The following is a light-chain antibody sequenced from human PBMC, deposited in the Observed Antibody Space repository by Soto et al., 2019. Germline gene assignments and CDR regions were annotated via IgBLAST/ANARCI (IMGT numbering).Light chain of an antibody. V-gene: IGKV3-11*01. CDR3: QQRSNWPKT. J-gene: IGKJ1*01. CDR1: QSVSSSY. CDR2: DAS. Sequence: MTQCPATLSGSPGERATLSWRASQSVSSSYLAWYQQNPGQAPRRLIYDASNRATGIPARFSGSGSGTDFTLTISSLQTEDFAVYYCQQRSNWPKTFGHGTKVDIK.